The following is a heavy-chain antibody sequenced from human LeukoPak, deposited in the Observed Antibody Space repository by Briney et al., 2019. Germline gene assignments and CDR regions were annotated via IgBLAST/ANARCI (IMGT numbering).Heavy chain of an antibody. CDR2: IKQDGSEK. CDR1: GFTFSSYW. J-gene: IGHJ4*02. V-gene: IGHV3-7*01. D-gene: IGHD3-22*01. Sequence: GESLRLSCAASGFTFSSYWMSWVRQAPGKGLEWVANIKQDGSEKYYVDSVKGRFTISRDNAKNSLYLQMNSLRAEDTAVYYCARGGGYYYFDYWGQGTLVTVSS. CDR3: ARGGGYYYFDY.